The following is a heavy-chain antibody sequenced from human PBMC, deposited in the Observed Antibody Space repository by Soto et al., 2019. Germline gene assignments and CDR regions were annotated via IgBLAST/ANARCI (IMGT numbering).Heavy chain of an antibody. V-gene: IGHV1-18*01. J-gene: IGHJ6*02. CDR1: GYTFTSYG. Sequence: ASVKVSCKASGYTFTSYGINWVRQAPGQGLEWLGWISAYYGYTNYAQILQGRVSMTTDTSTKTAYMELRSLRSDDTAMYYCAXGGFYDSSGARNYYYYGMNVWGQGTTVTVSS. CDR3: AXGGFYDSSGARNYYYYGMNV. CDR2: ISAYYGYT. D-gene: IGHD3-22*01.